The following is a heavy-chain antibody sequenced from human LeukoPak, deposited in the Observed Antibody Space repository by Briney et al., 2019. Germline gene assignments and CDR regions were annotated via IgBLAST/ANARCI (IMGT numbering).Heavy chain of an antibody. Sequence: TGGSLRLSCAASGFTFSSYVMHWVRQAPGKGLEWMAFIRYDGSNKYYADSVKGRFTISRDNSKNTLYLQMNSLRAEDTAVYYCAKDPRAHTYGWSWRYFDYWGQGTLVTVSS. CDR1: GFTFSSYV. V-gene: IGHV3-30*02. CDR2: IRYDGSNK. J-gene: IGHJ4*02. D-gene: IGHD5-18*01. CDR3: AKDPRAHTYGWSWRYFDY.